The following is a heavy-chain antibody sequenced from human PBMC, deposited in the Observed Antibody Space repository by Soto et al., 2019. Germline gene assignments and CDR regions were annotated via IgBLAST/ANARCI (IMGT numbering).Heavy chain of an antibody. J-gene: IGHJ4*02. Sequence: GGSLRLSCAASGFTFCIYAMSLVRQAPEKGLECVSAISGSGGSTYYADSVKGRFTISRDNSKNTLYLQMNSLRAEDTAVYYCAKDIPPVDTAMVDDYWGQGTLVTVSS. V-gene: IGHV3-23*01. D-gene: IGHD5-18*01. CDR1: GFTFCIYA. CDR2: ISGSGGST. CDR3: AKDIPPVDTAMVDDY.